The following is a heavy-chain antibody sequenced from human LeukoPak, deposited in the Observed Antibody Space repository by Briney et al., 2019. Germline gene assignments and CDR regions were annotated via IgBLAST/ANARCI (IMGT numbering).Heavy chain of an antibody. J-gene: IGHJ4*02. CDR2: ISSSGSAI. V-gene: IGHV3-48*03. Sequence: PGGSLRLSCAASGFTFSSYEMNGVRQAPGKGREWVSYISSSGSAIYYADSVKGRFTISRENAKNSLYLQMNSLRAEDTAVYYCAREAPDPFDYWGQGTLVTVSS. CDR1: GFTFSSYE. CDR3: AREAPDPFDY.